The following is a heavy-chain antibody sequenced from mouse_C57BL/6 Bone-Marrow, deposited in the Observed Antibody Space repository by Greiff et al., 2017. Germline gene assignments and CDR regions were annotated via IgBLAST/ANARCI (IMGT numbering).Heavy chain of an antibody. CDR3: TFSSNYYFDY. CDR1: GFNIKADY. D-gene: IGHD2-5*01. V-gene: IGHV14-4*01. CDR2: IDPETGVT. J-gene: IGHJ2*01. Sequence: EVQLQQSGAELVRPGASVKLSCTASGFNIKADYMPWVKKRPEQGLGWIGWIDPETGVTEYASQFQGKATIPADTSSNTAYLQLSSLTSEDTAVYYLTFSSNYYFDYWGQGTTLTVSS.